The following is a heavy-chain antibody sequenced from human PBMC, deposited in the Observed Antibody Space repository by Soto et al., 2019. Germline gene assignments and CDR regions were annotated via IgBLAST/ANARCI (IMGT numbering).Heavy chain of an antibody. J-gene: IGHJ4*02. CDR3: ARDYGDARVH. CDR1: GYTFTNFG. V-gene: IGHV1-18*01. Sequence: QVHLEQSGAEVKKPGASVKVSCKTSGYTFTNFGISWVRQVPGQGFEWLGWISGYNGNSKYAQKFQDRVTMTTDTSTSTGYLELRRLNSDDSAVYYCARDYGDARVHWGQGTLVTVSS. CDR2: ISGYNGNS. D-gene: IGHD4-17*01.